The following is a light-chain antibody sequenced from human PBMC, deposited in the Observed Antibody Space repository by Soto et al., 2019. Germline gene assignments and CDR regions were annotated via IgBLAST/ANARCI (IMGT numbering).Light chain of an antibody. CDR3: EAWDDSLYGAV. CDR1: SSNIGANP. V-gene: IGLV1-44*01. CDR2: NND. Sequence: QSVLTQPPSASGTPGQRVTISCSGSSSNIGANPINWYQQLPGTAPKLLIYNNDQRPSGVPVRFSASKSGTSASLAISGLHSEDEADYYCEAWDDSLYGAVLGGGTKLTVL. J-gene: IGLJ2*01.